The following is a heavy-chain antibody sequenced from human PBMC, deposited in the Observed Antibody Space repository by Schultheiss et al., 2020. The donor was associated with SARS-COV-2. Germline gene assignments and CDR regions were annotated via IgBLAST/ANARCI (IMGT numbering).Heavy chain of an antibody. D-gene: IGHD5-18*01. CDR3: ARVDLETALVGGLDV. CDR2: IYHSGGT. V-gene: IGHV4-61*01. Sequence: SETLSLTCSVSGGSVSSGSYYWSWIRQSPGRGLEWIGYIYHSGGTRYHPSLKSRVTISLDTSKNQFSLKLTSVIAADTAVYYCARVDLETALVGGLDVWGRGSTVTVSS. CDR1: GGSVSSGSYY. J-gene: IGHJ6*02.